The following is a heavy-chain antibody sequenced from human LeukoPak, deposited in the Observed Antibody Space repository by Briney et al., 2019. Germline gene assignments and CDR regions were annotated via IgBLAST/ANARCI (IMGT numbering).Heavy chain of an antibody. J-gene: IGHJ4*02. D-gene: IGHD5-18*01. CDR3: ARDRGYSYGATAY. CDR1: GGTFSSYA. Sequence: ASVKVSCKASGGTFSSYAISWVRQAPGQGLEWMGGIIPIFGTANYAQKFQGRVTITADESTSTAYMELSSLRSEDTAVYYCARDRGYSYGATAYWGQGTLVTVSS. CDR2: IIPIFGTA. V-gene: IGHV1-69*13.